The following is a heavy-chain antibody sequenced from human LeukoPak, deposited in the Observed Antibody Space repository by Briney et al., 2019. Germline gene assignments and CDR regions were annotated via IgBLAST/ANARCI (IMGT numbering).Heavy chain of an antibody. V-gene: IGHV3-64*01. CDR1: GFTFGSYA. D-gene: IGHD5-18*01. CDR3: ARDSGYSYGYSMDV. Sequence: GGSLRLSCAASGFTFGSYAMHWVRQAPGKGLEYVSAISSNGGSTYYANSVKGRFTISRDNSKNTLYLQMGSLRAEDMAVYYCARDSGYSYGYSMDVWGKGTTVTVSS. CDR2: ISSNGGST. J-gene: IGHJ6*03.